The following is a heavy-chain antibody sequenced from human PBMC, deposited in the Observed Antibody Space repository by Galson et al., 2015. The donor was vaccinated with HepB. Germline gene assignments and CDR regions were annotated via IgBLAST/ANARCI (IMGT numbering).Heavy chain of an antibody. D-gene: IGHD3-3*01. CDR2: IYTGSST. CDR3: ARTFWSGYDDAFDM. Sequence: SLRLSCAASGFTVSTNYMSWVRQAPGRGLQWVSVIYTGSSTYYADSVKGRFTISRDNSKNTLYLQMNSLRPEDTAVYYCARTFWSGYDDAFDMWGQGTMVTVSS. V-gene: IGHV3-66*02. J-gene: IGHJ3*02. CDR1: GFTVSTNY.